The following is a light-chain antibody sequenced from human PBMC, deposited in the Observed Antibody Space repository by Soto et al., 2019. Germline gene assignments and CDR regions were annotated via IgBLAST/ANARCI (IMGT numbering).Light chain of an antibody. J-gene: IGKJ1*01. CDR1: QNIGSN. V-gene: IGKV3-15*01. Sequence: EIAMTQSPATLSVSPGERATLSCRASQNIGSNLAWYQQRPGQAPSLLIFGASTRATGIPARVNGSGSGTQFTLTISSLQSEDSAVYYCQQYNNWPPWTFGQGTKVEIK. CDR2: GAS. CDR3: QQYNNWPPWT.